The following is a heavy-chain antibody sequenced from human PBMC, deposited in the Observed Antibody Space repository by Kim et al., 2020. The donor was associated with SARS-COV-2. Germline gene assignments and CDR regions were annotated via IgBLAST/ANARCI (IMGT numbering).Heavy chain of an antibody. CDR2: IYYSGST. J-gene: IGHJ4*02. CDR1: GGSISSYY. D-gene: IGHD3-22*01. CDR3: ARGGGPYYYDSSGYLLDY. V-gene: IGHV4-59*01. Sequence: SETLSLTCTVSGGSISSYYWSWIRQPPGKGLEWIGYIYYSGSTNYNPSLKSRVTISVDTSKNQFSLKLSSVTAADTAVYYCARGGGPYYYDSSGYLLDYWGQGTLVTVSS.